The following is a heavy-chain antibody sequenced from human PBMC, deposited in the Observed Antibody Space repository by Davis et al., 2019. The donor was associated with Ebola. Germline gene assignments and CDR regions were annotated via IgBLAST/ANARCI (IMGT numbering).Heavy chain of an antibody. J-gene: IGHJ3*02. Sequence: AASVKVSCKASGYTFTSYTLNWVRQAPGQRLAWEGWISGNGKTKYSQMFQGRVSITRDTSASTAYMELSSVRFEDTAVYYCARYSGDYQAAFDIGGQGTMVTVSS. D-gene: IGHD1-26*01. CDR3: ARYSGDYQAAFDI. V-gene: IGHV1-3*01. CDR2: ISGNGKT. CDR1: GYTFTSYT.